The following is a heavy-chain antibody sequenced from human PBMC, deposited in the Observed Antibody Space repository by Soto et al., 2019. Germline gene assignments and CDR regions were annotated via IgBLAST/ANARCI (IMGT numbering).Heavy chain of an antibody. J-gene: IGHJ4*02. CDR3: AKSAGSHHYYDSSGYYPFDS. D-gene: IGHD3-22*01. CDR2: ISGSGGST. V-gene: IGHV3-23*01. Sequence: EVQLLESGGGLVQPGGSLRLSCAASGVTFSSYAMSWVRQAPGKGLEWVSAISGSGGSTYYADSVKGRFTISRDNSKNTLYLQMNSLRAEDTDVYYCAKSAGSHHYYDSSGYYPFDSWGQGTLVTVSS. CDR1: GVTFSSYA.